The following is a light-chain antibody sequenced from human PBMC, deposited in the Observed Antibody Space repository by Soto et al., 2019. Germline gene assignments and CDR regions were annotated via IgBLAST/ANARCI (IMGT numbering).Light chain of an antibody. CDR2: ANT. J-gene: IGLJ2*01. CDR1: SSIIGANYD. V-gene: IGLV1-40*01. Sequence: QPVLTQPPSVSGAPGQKVTISCTGSSSIIGANYDVNWYQQLPGTAPKLLIYANTNRPSGVPDRFSGSKSGTSASLAITGLHAEDEAVYYCQSYDSSLSVVFGGGTKLTVL. CDR3: QSYDSSLSVV.